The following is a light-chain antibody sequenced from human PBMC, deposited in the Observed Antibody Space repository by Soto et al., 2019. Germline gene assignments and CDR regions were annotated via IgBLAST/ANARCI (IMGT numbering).Light chain of an antibody. CDR1: SSDVGGYNY. CDR3: SSYTSSNTLYV. V-gene: IGLV2-14*01. J-gene: IGLJ1*01. CDR2: DVS. Sequence: QSALTQPASVSGSPGQSITISCTGTSSDVGGYNYVSWYQQHPGKAPKLMIYDVSNRPSGVSNRFSGSKSGNTASLTISGLQAEDEADYYCSSYTSSNTLYVFGTETKLTVL.